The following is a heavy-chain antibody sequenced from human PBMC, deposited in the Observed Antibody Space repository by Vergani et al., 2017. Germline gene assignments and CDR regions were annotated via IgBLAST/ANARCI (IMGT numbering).Heavy chain of an antibody. CDR1: GFTFSSYA. D-gene: IGHD1-1*01. V-gene: IGHV3-64D*06. Sequence: EVQLVESGGGLVQPGGSLRLSCSASGFTFSSYAMHWVRQAPGKGLEYVSAISSNGGSTYYADSVKGRLTISRDNSKNTLYLQMSSLRAEDTAVYYCARASDPNWNDGSYAYWGQGTLVTVSS. CDR2: ISSNGGST. CDR3: ARASDPNWNDGSYAY. J-gene: IGHJ4*02.